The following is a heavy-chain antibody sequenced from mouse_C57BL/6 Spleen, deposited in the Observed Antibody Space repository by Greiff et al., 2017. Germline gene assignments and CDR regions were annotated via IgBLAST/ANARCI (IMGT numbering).Heavy chain of an antibody. V-gene: IGHV5-17*01. J-gene: IGHJ2*01. Sequence: EVQRVESGGGLVKPGGSLKLSCAASGFTFSDYGMHWVRQAPEKGLEWVAYISSGSSTIYYADTVKGRFTISRDNAKNTLFLQMTSLRSEDTAMYYCARGGYDYDGSHFDYWGQGTTLTVSS. CDR2: ISSGSSTI. CDR1: GFTFSDYG. CDR3: ARGGYDYDGSHFDY. D-gene: IGHD2-4*01.